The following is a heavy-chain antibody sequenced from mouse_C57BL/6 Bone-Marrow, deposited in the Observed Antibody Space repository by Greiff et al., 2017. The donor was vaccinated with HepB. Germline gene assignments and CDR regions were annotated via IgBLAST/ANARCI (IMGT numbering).Heavy chain of an antibody. V-gene: IGHV1-7*01. D-gene: IGHD1-1*01. CDR1: GYTFTSYW. CDR2: INPSSGYT. Sequence: VQLVESGAELAKPGASVKLSCKASGYTFTSYWMHWVKQRPGQGLEWIGYINPSSGYTKYNQKFKDKATLTADKSSSTAYMQLSSLTYEDSAVYCCARGITTVPYYFDYWGQGTTLTVSS. J-gene: IGHJ2*01. CDR3: ARGITTVPYYFDY.